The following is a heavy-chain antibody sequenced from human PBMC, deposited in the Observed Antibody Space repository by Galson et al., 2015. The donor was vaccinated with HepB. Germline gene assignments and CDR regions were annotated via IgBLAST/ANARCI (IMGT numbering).Heavy chain of an antibody. CDR3: AREDPAAAGTWGFDY. Sequence: SLRLSCAASGFTVSSNYMSWVRQAPGKGLEWVSVIYSGGSTYYADSVKGRFTISRHNSKNTLYLQMNSLRAEDTAVYYCAREDPAAAGTWGFDYWGQGTLVTVSS. CDR2: IYSGGST. J-gene: IGHJ4*02. V-gene: IGHV3-53*04. D-gene: IGHD6-13*01. CDR1: GFTVSSNY.